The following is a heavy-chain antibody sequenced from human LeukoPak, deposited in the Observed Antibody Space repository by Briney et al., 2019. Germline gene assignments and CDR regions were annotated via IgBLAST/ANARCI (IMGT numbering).Heavy chain of an antibody. CDR2: IAYDGTDK. CDR1: TFIFSDHS. Sequence: GRSLRLSCEASTFIFSDHSMHWVRQAPGKGLEWVAAIAYDGTDKYYADPVKGRFTVSRDNSRNTLYLHLNSLKIEDTAVYYCARVGGGNYHPLDYWGQGTLVTVSS. V-gene: IGHV3-30-3*01. CDR3: ARVGGGNYHPLDY. D-gene: IGHD4-23*01. J-gene: IGHJ4*02.